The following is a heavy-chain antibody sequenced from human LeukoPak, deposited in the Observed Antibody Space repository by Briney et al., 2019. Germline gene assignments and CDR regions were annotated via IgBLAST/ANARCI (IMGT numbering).Heavy chain of an antibody. CDR1: EGTFSSYA. CDR2: IIPILGIA. D-gene: IGHD4-11*01. J-gene: IGHJ6*02. CDR3: AKGGGGSNYGYYYYGMDV. Sequence: ASVKVSCKASEGTFSSYAISWVRQAPGQGLEWMGRIIPILGIANYAQKFQGRVTITADKSTSTAYMELSSLRSEDTAVYYRAKGGGGSNYGYYYYGMDVWGQGTTVTVSS. V-gene: IGHV1-69*04.